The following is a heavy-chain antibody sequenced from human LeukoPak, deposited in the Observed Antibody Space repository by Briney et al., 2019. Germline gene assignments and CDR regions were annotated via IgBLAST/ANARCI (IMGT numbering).Heavy chain of an antibody. CDR3: ARVVHYSSSWYGNWNDVGYFDY. Sequence: ASVTVSCKASGYTFTSYGISWVRQAPGQGLEWMGWISAYNGNTNYAQKLQGRVTMTTDTSTSTAYMELRSLRSDDTAVYYCARVVHYSSSWYGNWNDVGYFDYWGQGTLVTVSS. D-gene: IGHD6-13*01. CDR2: ISAYNGNT. V-gene: IGHV1-18*01. J-gene: IGHJ4*02. CDR1: GYTFTSYG.